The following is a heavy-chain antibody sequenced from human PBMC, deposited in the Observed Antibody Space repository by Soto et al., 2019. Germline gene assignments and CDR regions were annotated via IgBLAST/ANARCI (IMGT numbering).Heavy chain of an antibody. CDR1: GDSVSSNSAA. CDR3: ARGDQGFDY. V-gene: IGHV6-1*01. Sequence: SPTLSRTCAISGDSVSSNSAAWNWIRQSPSRGLEWLGRTYYSSKWFNNYALSVKSRITINPDTSKNQCSLQLNSVTPDDTAVYYCARGDQGFDYWGQGTLVTVSS. D-gene: IGHD3-16*01. CDR2: TYYSSKWFN. J-gene: IGHJ4*02.